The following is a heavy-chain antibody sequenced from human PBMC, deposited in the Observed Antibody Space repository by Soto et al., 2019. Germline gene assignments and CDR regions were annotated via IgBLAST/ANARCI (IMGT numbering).Heavy chain of an antibody. CDR2: ISSSSSTI. CDR3: ASPPYDFWSGYLRPGYMDV. J-gene: IGHJ6*03. D-gene: IGHD3-3*01. CDR1: GFTFSSYS. V-gene: IGHV3-48*01. Sequence: GGSLRLSCAASGFTFSSYSMNWVRQAPGKGLEWVSYISSSSSTIYYADSVKGRFTISRDNAKNSLYLQMNSLRAEDTAVYYCASPPYDFWSGYLRPGYMDVWGKGTTVTVSS.